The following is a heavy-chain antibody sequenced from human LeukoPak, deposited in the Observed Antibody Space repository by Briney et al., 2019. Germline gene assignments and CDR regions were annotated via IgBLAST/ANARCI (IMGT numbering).Heavy chain of an antibody. CDR3: ARQGYYDYVWGSSGSDY. D-gene: IGHD3-16*01. CDR1: GGSISSSSYY. V-gene: IGHV4-39*01. J-gene: IGHJ4*02. CDR2: IYYSGST. Sequence: PSETLSLTCTVSGGSISSSSYYWGWIRQPPGKGLEWIGSIYYSGSTYYNPSPKSRVTISVDTSKNQFSLKLSSVTAADTAVYYCARQGYYDYVWGSSGSDYWGQGTLVTVSS.